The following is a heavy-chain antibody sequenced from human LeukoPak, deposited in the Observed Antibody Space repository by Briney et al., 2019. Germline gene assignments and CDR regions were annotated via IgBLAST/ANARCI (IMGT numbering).Heavy chain of an antibody. J-gene: IGHJ4*02. CDR3: ARLAYTVTTLDC. CDR2: IYYSGST. CDR1: GGSISSSSYY. V-gene: IGHV4-39*07. Sequence: NPSETLSLTCTVSGGSISSSSYYWGWIRQPPGKGLEWIGSIYYSGSTYYNPSLKSRVTISVDTSKNQFSLKLSSVTAADTAVYYCARLAYTVTTLDCWGQGTLVTVSS. D-gene: IGHD4-11*01.